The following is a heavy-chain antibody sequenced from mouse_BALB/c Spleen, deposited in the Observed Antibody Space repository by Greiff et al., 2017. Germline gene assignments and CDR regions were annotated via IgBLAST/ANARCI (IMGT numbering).Heavy chain of an antibody. CDR2: ISYSGST. Sequence: EVKLMESGPGLVKPSQSLSLTCTVTGYSITSDYAWNWIRQFPGNKLEWMGYISYSGSTSYNPSLKSRISITRDTSKNQFFLQLNSVTTEDTATYYCARNGNLMMDYWGQGTSVTVSS. D-gene: IGHD2-1*01. CDR3: ARNGNLMMDY. CDR1: GYSITSDYA. J-gene: IGHJ4*01. V-gene: IGHV3-2*02.